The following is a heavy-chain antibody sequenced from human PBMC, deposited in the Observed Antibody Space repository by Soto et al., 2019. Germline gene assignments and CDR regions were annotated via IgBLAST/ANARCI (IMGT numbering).Heavy chain of an antibody. J-gene: IGHJ6*02. CDR3: AKEGPKTYDSSGDFRGTYYYYGMDV. CDR2: IIPVFGTA. CDR1: GGTFSSDA. Sequence: SVKVSCKASGGTFSSDASSWVRQAPGQGLECMGAIIPVFGTAHYAQNFQGRATLTADKSTTTVYMELSSLTSEDTAVYCCAKEGPKTYDSSGDFRGTYYYYGMDVWAQGTTGTVS. D-gene: IGHD3-22*01. V-gene: IGHV1-69*06.